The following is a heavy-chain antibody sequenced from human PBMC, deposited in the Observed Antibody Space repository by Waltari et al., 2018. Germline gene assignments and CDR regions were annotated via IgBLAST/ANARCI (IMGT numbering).Heavy chain of an antibody. CDR1: GFTFIKQG. D-gene: IGHD3-10*01. CDR3: AREAISGSGEYYGMDV. Sequence: QVHLLESGGGVVQPGTSLRLSCTVSGFTFIKQGMPWVRQAPGKGLEWVAVVWHDGSQTYYGDSVKGRFTVSRDNSKNMVYLQVDSLKVEDTAVYYCAREAISGSGEYYGMDVWGQGTTVTVS. J-gene: IGHJ6*02. V-gene: IGHV3-33*01. CDR2: VWHDGSQT.